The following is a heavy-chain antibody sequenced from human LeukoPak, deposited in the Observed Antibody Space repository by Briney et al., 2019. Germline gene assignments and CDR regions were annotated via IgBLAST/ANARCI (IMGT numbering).Heavy chain of an antibody. CDR2: FDPEDGET. V-gene: IGHV1-24*01. CDR1: GYTLTELS. Sequence: ASVKVSCKVSGYTLTELSMHWVRQAPGKGLEWMGGFDPEDGETIYAQKFQGRVTMTEDTSTDTAYMELSSLRSEDTAVYYCARDLHDYGDPNLGFDYWGQGTLVTVSS. J-gene: IGHJ4*02. CDR3: ARDLHDYGDPNLGFDY. D-gene: IGHD4-17*01.